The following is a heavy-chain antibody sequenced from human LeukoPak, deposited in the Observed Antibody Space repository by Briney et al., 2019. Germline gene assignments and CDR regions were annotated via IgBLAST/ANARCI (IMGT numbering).Heavy chain of an antibody. CDR2: ISSSSNTI. V-gene: IGHV3-48*01. D-gene: IGHD6-19*01. CDR1: GFTFSSYS. J-gene: IGHJ4*02. Sequence: PGGSLRLSCAASGFTFSSYSMNWVRQAPGKGLEWVSLISSSSNTIYYADSVKGRFTVSRDNAKNSLYLQMNSLRAEDTAVYYCARDQWLDYWGQGTLVTVSS. CDR3: ARDQWLDY.